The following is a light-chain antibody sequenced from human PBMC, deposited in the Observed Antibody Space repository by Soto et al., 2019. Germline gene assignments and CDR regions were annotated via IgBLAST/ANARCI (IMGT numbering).Light chain of an antibody. CDR2: GSS. Sequence: IVMTQSPATLSVSPGERVTLSCRASQSVGSNLAWFQQKPVQAPRLLIYGSSTRATGVPARFSGSGSGADFTLTISNLQSEDFAVYYCQQYTNWPPITFGQGTRLEIK. CDR1: QSVGSN. CDR3: QQYTNWPPIT. V-gene: IGKV3-15*01. J-gene: IGKJ5*01.